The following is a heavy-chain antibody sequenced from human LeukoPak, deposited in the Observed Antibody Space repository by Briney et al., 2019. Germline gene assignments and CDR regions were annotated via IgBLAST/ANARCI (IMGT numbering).Heavy chain of an antibody. D-gene: IGHD6-25*01. V-gene: IGHV1-69*13. CDR2: IIPIFGTA. J-gene: IGHJ5*02. CDR3: AIPYPGSSGWFDP. Sequence: ASVKVSCKASGGTFSSYAISWVRQAPGQGLEWMGGIIPIFGTANYAQKFQGRVTITADESTSTAYMELSSLRSEDTAVYYCAIPYPGSSGWFDPWGQGTLVTASS. CDR1: GGTFSSYA.